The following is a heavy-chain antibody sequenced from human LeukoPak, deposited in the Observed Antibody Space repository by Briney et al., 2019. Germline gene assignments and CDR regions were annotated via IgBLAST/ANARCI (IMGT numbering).Heavy chain of an antibody. CDR3: ARDERSWYFDL. D-gene: IGHD5-24*01. CDR1: GGSISSGGYY. J-gene: IGHJ2*01. CDR2: IYYSGST. V-gene: IGHV4-31*03. Sequence: SQTLSLTCTVSGGSISSGGYYWTWIRRHPGKGLEWIGSIYYSGSTYYNPSLQSRVTIAVDTSKNQFSLILSSATAADAAVYYCARDERSWYFDLWGRDTTVTVSS.